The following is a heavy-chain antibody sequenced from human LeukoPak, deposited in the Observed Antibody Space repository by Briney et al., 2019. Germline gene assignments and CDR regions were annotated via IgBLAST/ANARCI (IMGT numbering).Heavy chain of an antibody. CDR1: GFTVSSNY. D-gene: IGHD3-10*02. Sequence: GGSLRLSCAASGFTVSSNYMSWVRQAPGKGLEWVSYISSSGSTIYYADSVKGRFTISRDNAKNSLYLQMNSLRAEDTAVYYCARDVRDGASDYWGQGTLVTVSS. J-gene: IGHJ4*02. V-gene: IGHV3-11*01. CDR3: ARDVRDGASDY. CDR2: ISSSGSTI.